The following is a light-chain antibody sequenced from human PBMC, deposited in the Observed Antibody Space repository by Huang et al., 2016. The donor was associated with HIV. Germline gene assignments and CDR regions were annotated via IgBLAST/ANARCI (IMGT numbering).Light chain of an antibody. CDR3: QQYNNWPPYT. V-gene: IGKV3-15*01. Sequence: DIMMTQSPATLSVSPGESDTLSCRASQSVSSNLAWYQQKTGQALRLLVYGESTRANGIPARCSGSRYGTEYTLTISSLQSDDFAVYYCQQYNNWPPYTFGQGTKLEIK. CDR2: GES. CDR1: QSVSSN. J-gene: IGKJ2*01.